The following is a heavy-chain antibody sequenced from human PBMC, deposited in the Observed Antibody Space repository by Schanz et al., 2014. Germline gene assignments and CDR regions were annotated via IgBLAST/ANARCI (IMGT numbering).Heavy chain of an antibody. D-gene: IGHD5-12*01. CDR2: INSNTGNP. V-gene: IGHV7-4-1*02. CDR3: ARGRGGNTGYEAADY. Sequence: QGQLVQSGAEVKKPGASLKVSCKASGYTFTDYGVIWVRQAPGQGLEWMGWINSNTGNPTYAPAFTGRFVFSLDTSVSTAYLQIIGLQAEDSAVFYCARGRGGNTGYEAADYWGQGTRVTVSS. CDR1: GYTFTDYG. J-gene: IGHJ4*02.